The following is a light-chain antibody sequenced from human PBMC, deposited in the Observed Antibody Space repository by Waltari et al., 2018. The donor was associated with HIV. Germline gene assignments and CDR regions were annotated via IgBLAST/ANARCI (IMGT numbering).Light chain of an antibody. J-gene: IGLJ3*02. V-gene: IGLV1-51*01. CDR2: DND. Sequence: QPMLTQPPSVSAAPGQKVTIPSSGSSSHLATNYVSVYQHLPGAAPKLVIYDNDNRPSGIPDRFSGSKSGASATLVITGLQTGDEGDYYCGTWDSSLNAGVFGGGTKLTVL. CDR3: GTWDSSLNAGV. CDR1: SSHLATNY.